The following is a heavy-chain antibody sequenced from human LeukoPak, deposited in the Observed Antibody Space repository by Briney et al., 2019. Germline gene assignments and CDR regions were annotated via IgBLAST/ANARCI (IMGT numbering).Heavy chain of an antibody. CDR1: GGSISSYY. CDR2: VYASGTT. D-gene: IGHD3-22*01. Sequence: SETLSLTCTVSGGSISSYYWSWIRQPAGKGLEWIGRVYASGTTFYSPSPKSRVTMLVDTSKNQFSLKLNSVTAADTAVYYCARGGNYYDSSSYYYFDYWGQGTLVTVSS. CDR3: ARGGNYYDSSSYYYFDY. V-gene: IGHV4-4*07. J-gene: IGHJ4*02.